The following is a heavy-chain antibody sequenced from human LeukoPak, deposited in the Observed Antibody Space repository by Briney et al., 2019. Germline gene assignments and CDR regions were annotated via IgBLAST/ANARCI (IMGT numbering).Heavy chain of an antibody. CDR2: ISANNGHT. CDR1: GYSFTSYW. V-gene: IGHV1-18*04. D-gene: IGHD4-17*01. J-gene: IGHJ4*02. Sequence: PGESLKISCKGSGYSFTSYWISWVRQAPGQGLEWMGWISANNGHTNYAQILQGRVTMTTDTSTTTAYRELRGLRSDDTAVYYCARDRMPDYGDYILFGGYFDYWGQGTQVTVSS. CDR3: ARDRMPDYGDYILFGGYFDY.